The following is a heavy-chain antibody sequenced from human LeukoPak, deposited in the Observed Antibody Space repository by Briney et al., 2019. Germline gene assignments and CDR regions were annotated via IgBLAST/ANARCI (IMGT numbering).Heavy chain of an antibody. CDR3: ARVTLGQVYRMAHWFDP. Sequence: GASVKVSCKASGGTFSSYAISWVRQAPGQGLEWMGGIIPIFGAANYAQKFQGRVTITADGSTSTAYMELSSLRSEDTAVYYCARVTLGQVYRMAHWFDPWGQGTLVTVSS. J-gene: IGHJ5*02. CDR1: GGTFSSYA. D-gene: IGHD2-8*01. V-gene: IGHV1-69*13. CDR2: IIPIFGAA.